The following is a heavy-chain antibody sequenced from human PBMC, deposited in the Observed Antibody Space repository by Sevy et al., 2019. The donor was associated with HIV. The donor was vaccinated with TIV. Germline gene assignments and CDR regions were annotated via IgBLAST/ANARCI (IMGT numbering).Heavy chain of an antibody. V-gene: IGHV3-30*18. CDR3: AKDFQEWSWYDAFDI. CDR1: GFTFSSYG. Sequence: GGSLRLSCAASGFTFSSYGMHWVRQAPGKGLEWVAVISYDGSNKYYADSVKGRFTISRDNSKNTLYLQMNGLRAEDTAVYYCAKDFQEWSWYDAFDIWGQGTMVTVSS. CDR2: ISYDGSNK. D-gene: IGHD2-15*01. J-gene: IGHJ3*02.